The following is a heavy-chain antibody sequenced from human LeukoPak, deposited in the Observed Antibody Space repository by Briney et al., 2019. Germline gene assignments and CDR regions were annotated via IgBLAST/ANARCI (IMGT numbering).Heavy chain of an antibody. D-gene: IGHD1-26*01. CDR3: ARMGVGAMGF. CDR2: IYSGGST. Sequence: PGGSLRLSCAASGFTVSSNYMSWVRQAPGKGLEWVSVIYSGGSTYYTDSVRGRFTISRDNSKNILYLQMNSLRAEDTAVYYCARMGVGAMGFWGQGTLVTVSS. J-gene: IGHJ4*02. V-gene: IGHV3-53*01. CDR1: GFTVSSNY.